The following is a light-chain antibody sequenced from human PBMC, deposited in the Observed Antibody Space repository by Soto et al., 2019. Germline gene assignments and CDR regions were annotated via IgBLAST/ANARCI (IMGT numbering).Light chain of an antibody. CDR2: EVT. V-gene: IGLV2-8*01. CDR3: GSDAGIDSYA. CDR1: SNDVGAYNY. Sequence: QSVLTQPPSASGSPGQSVTISCTGSSNDVGAYNYVSWYQQHPGKAPKLIIYEVTKRPSGVPDRFSGSKSGNTASLTVSGLQADDEADYFCGSDAGIDSYAFGTGTKVTVL. J-gene: IGLJ1*01.